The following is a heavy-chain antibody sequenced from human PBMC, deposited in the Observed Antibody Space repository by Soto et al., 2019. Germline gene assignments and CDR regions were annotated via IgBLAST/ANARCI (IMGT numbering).Heavy chain of an antibody. CDR1: GFTFRNAS. V-gene: IGHV3-15*01. J-gene: IGHJ5*02. Sequence: VQLVESGGGLVKPGGSLRLSCATSGFTFRNASMSWVRQAPGKGLQWVGLIKSKFDGGTTVYAAPVRGRFSISRDDSKSILYLQMNSLKTEDTGIYFCGTGNPWGQGTRVTVSS. CDR2: IKSKFDGGTT. CDR3: GTGNP.